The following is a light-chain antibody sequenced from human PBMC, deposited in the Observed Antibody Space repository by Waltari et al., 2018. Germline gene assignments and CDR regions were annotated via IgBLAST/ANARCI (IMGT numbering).Light chain of an antibody. CDR2: KAS. CDR3: QQYTSYGRYT. V-gene: IGKV1-5*03. Sequence: DIQMTQSPSTLSASVGDRVTIPCRASQSIYNSLAWYQQKPGKAPNLLIYKASSLESGVPSRFSGSGSGTEFTLTISSLQPDDFATYYCQQYTSYGRYTFGQGTKLEIK. CDR1: QSIYNS. J-gene: IGKJ2*01.